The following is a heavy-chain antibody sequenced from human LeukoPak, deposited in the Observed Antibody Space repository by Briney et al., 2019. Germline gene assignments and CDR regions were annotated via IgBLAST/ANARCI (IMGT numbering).Heavy chain of an antibody. Sequence: SETLSLTCTVSGGSISSSSYYWGWIRQPPGKGLEWIGSIYYSGSTYYNPSLKSRVTISVDMSKNQFSLKLSSVTAADTAVYYCARHVPAIVVVTAILGYHDYWGQGTLVTVSS. CDR1: GGSISSSSYY. CDR3: ARHVPAIVVVTAILGYHDY. D-gene: IGHD2-21*02. V-gene: IGHV4-39*01. CDR2: IYYSGST. J-gene: IGHJ4*02.